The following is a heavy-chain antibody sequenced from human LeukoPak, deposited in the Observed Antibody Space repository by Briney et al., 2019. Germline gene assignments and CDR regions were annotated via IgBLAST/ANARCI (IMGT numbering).Heavy chain of an antibody. J-gene: IGHJ4*02. D-gene: IGHD3-9*01. V-gene: IGHV2-5*02. CDR1: GFSLSTSGVG. CDR2: SYWDDDK. CDR3: AHPKFGYDILTGYYGYFDY. Sequence: SGPALVKPTKTLTLTCTFSGFSLSTSGVGVGWVRQPPGKALEWLALSYWDDDKRYSPSLKSRLTITKDTSKNQVVLTMTNMDPVDTATYYCAHPKFGYDILTGYYGYFDYWGQGTLVTVSS.